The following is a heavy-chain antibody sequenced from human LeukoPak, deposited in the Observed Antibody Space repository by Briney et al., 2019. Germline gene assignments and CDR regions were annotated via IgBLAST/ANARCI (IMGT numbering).Heavy chain of an antibody. CDR3: ARVYSSSSGKNVFDM. D-gene: IGHD6-6*01. CDR1: GFTFSSYG. Sequence: GGSLRLSCAASGFTFSSYGMHWVRQAPGKGLEWVAVISYDGSNKYYADSVKGRFTISRDNAKNSLCLQVNSLRAEDTAVYYCARVYSSSSGKNVFDMWGQGTMVIVSS. J-gene: IGHJ3*02. CDR2: ISYDGSNK. V-gene: IGHV3-30*03.